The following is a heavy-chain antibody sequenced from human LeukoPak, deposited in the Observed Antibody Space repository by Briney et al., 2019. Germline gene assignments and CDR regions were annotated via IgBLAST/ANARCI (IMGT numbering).Heavy chain of an antibody. J-gene: IGHJ4*02. V-gene: IGHV3-9*01. CDR3: AKDITPWGSSSGWYGDIDY. CDR2: ISWNSGSI. CDR1: GFTFDDYA. D-gene: IGHD6-19*01. Sequence: PGGSLRLSCAASGFTFDDYAMHWVRQAPGKGLEWVSGISWNSGSIGYADSVKGRFTISRDNAKNSLYLQMNSLRAEDTALYYCAKDITPWGSSSGWYGDIDYWGQGTLVTVSS.